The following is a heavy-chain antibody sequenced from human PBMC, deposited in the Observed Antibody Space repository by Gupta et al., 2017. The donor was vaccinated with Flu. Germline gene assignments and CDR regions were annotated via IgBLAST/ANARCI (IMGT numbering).Heavy chain of an antibody. CDR2: ISSGGYTT. CDR3: ARDPYNGFFYYTLDV. J-gene: IGHJ6*02. D-gene: IGHD3-10*01. CDR1: GFTFITYE. Sequence: EVQLVESGGGLVRPGGSLRLSCAVSGFTFITYEMNWVRQAPGKGLEWVSYISSGGYTTYYSESVKGRFTISRDNAKNSLYLQMDSLRAEDTAVYYCARDPYNGFFYYTLDVWGQGTTVTVSS. V-gene: IGHV3-48*03.